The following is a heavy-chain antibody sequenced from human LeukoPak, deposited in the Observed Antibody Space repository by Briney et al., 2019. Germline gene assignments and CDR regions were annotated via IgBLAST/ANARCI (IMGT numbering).Heavy chain of an antibody. CDR3: ARDREEYYYDSSGYSLGY. J-gene: IGHJ4*02. Sequence: ASVKVSCKASGYTFASYYMHWARQAPGQGLEWMGIINPSGGSTSYAQKFQGRVTMTRDTSTSTVYMELSSLRSEDTAVYYCARDREEYYYDSSGYSLGYWGQGTLVTVSS. V-gene: IGHV1-46*01. CDR2: INPSGGST. CDR1: GYTFASYY. D-gene: IGHD3-22*01.